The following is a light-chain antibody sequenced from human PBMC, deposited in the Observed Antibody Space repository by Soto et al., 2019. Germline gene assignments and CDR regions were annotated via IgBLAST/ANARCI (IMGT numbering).Light chain of an antibody. CDR1: QSISVW. CDR2: KAS. Sequence: TITCRASQSISVWLAWYQQKAGKAPNLLIYKASRLESGDPSRFSGRGSETEFTLTISGLQPGDYATYYCQQYNSYSPTFGQGTKVDIK. J-gene: IGKJ1*01. CDR3: QQYNSYSPT. V-gene: IGKV1-5*03.